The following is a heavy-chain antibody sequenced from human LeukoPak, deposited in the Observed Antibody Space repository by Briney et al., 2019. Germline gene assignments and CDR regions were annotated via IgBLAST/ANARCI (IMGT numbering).Heavy chain of an antibody. CDR3: ATYYYDSSVKRWFDT. CDR2: IYYSGST. V-gene: IGHV4-59*12. D-gene: IGHD3-22*01. CDR1: GGSISSYY. Sequence: SETLSLTCTVSGGSISSYYWSWIRQPPGKGLEWIGYIYYSGSTNYNPSLKSRVTISVDTSKNQFSLKLSSVTAADTAVYYCATYYYDSSVKRWFDTWGQGTLVTVSS. J-gene: IGHJ5*02.